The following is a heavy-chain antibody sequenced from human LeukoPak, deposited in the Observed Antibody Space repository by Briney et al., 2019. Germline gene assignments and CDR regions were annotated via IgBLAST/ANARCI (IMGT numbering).Heavy chain of an antibody. D-gene: IGHD6-13*01. Sequence: GGSLRLSCAASGFTFSNYALHWVRQAPGKGLEYVSVISSNGGGTHYANSVKGRFTISRDDSKNTLFLQMGSLRVEDMAVYYCARDPIGYSSSWYYFDYWGQGTLVTVSS. J-gene: IGHJ4*02. CDR3: ARDPIGYSSSWYYFDY. CDR2: ISSNGGGT. CDR1: GFTFSNYA. V-gene: IGHV3-64*01.